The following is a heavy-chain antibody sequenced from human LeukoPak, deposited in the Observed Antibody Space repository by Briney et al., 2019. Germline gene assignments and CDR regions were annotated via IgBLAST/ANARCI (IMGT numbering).Heavy chain of an antibody. Sequence: GGSLRLSCAASGFNFNVYWMSWVRQAPGKGLEWVANIKHDSSEKYCVDSVKGRFTISRDNAKKSLYLQMNTLRAEDTAVYYCVQGWRDNWGQGSPVSVSS. V-gene: IGHV3-7*01. D-gene: IGHD2-15*01. J-gene: IGHJ4*02. CDR2: IKHDSSEK. CDR1: GFNFNVYW. CDR3: VQGWRDN.